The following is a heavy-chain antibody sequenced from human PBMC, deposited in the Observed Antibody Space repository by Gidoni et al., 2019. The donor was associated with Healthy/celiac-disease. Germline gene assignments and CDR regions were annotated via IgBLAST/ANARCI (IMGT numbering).Heavy chain of an antibody. CDR3: AKGRHWRTAPFDY. CDR1: GFTFADYA. D-gene: IGHD1-1*01. Sequence: EVQLVESGGGLVQPGRSLRLSCAASGFTFADYAMHWVRQAPGKGLEWVSGISWNSGSIGYADSVKGRFTISRDNAKNSLYLQMNSLRAEDTALYYCAKGRHWRTAPFDYWGQGTLVTVSS. J-gene: IGHJ4*02. CDR2: ISWNSGSI. V-gene: IGHV3-9*01.